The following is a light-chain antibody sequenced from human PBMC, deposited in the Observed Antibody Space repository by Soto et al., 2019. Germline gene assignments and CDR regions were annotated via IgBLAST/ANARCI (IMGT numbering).Light chain of an antibody. J-gene: IGKJ2*01. CDR1: QSISRN. CDR2: DVS. CDR3: QQYNNWPPYT. Sequence: EVVMTQSPGTLSVSPGERATLSCRASQSISRNLAWYQQKPGRAPRLLIYDVSTRATGVPARFSGSGSETDFTLTISSLQSEHFAVYYCQQYNNWPPYTFGQGTKLEIK. V-gene: IGKV3-15*01.